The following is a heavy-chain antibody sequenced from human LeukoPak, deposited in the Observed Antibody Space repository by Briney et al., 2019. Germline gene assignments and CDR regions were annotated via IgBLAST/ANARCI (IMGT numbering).Heavy chain of an antibody. V-gene: IGHV3-21*01. CDR2: ISSGSSYI. D-gene: IGHD2-15*01. Sequence: KPGGSLRLSCAASGFTFSSHNMNWVRQAPGKGLEWVSSISSGSSYIYYADSVKGRFTISRDNAKNSLYLQVNSLRAEDTAVYYCARGTAHCSGGSCFHPFDDWGQGTLVTVSS. CDR1: GFTFSSHN. J-gene: IGHJ4*02. CDR3: ARGTAHCSGGSCFHPFDD.